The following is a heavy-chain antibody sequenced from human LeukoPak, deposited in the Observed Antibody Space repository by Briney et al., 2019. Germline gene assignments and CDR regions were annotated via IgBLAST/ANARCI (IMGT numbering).Heavy chain of an antibody. V-gene: IGHV3-30*04. CDR2: ISYDGSNK. Sequence: GGSLRLSCAATGFTFSSYAMHWVRQAPGKGLEWVAVISYDGSNKYYADSVKGRFTISRDNSKNTLYLQMNSLRAEDTAVYYCARGADYWGQGTLVTVSS. J-gene: IGHJ4*02. CDR3: ARGADY. CDR1: GFTFSSYA.